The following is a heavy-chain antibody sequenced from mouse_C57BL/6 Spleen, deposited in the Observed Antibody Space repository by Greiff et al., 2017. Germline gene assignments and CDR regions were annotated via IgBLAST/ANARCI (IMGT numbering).Heavy chain of an antibody. Sequence: EVQLQQSGPVLVKPGASVKMSCKASGYTFTDYYMNWVKQSHGKSLEWIGVINPYNGGTSYTQKFKGKATLTVDKSSSTAYMELNSLTSEDSAVYCCARGGTGSSRAMDYWGQGTSVTVSS. CDR2: INPYNGGT. D-gene: IGHD1-1*01. CDR3: ARGGTGSSRAMDY. CDR1: GYTFTDYY. V-gene: IGHV1-19*01. J-gene: IGHJ4*01.